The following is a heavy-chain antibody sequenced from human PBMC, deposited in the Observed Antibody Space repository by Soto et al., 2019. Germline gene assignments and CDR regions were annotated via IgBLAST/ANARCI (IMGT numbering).Heavy chain of an antibody. CDR3: ARGGNTALVYNSFVVEV. J-gene: IGHJ6*01. CDR2: IYYSGSA. Sequence: QVQLQESGPGLVKPSETLSLTCTGSGDSINTYYWTWIRQPPGKGLEWIGYIYYSGSASYNPSLRSRVPISVEPSEKQFPLRLSSVAAADPVVYQCARGGNTALVYNSFVVEVWGQWTKVVVYS. CDR1: GDSINTYY. D-gene: IGHD1-1*01. V-gene: IGHV4-59*01.